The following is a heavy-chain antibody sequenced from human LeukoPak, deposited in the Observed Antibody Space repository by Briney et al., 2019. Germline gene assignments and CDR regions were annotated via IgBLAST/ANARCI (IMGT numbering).Heavy chain of an antibody. Sequence: GGSLRLSCAASGFTFSNAWMSWVRQAPGKGLEWVSYISSSGSTIYYADSVKGRFTISRDNAKNSLYLQMNSLRAEDTAVYYCARDSRDNGMDVWGQGTTVTVSS. CDR2: ISSSGSTI. CDR1: GFTFSNAW. V-gene: IGHV3-11*01. J-gene: IGHJ6*02. CDR3: ARDSRDNGMDV. D-gene: IGHD2-15*01.